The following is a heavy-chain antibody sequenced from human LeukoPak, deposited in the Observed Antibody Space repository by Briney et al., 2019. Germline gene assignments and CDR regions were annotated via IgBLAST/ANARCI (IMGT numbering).Heavy chain of an antibody. CDR1: GFTFSSYW. V-gene: IGHV3-7*03. CDR3: AKDPTRGLRLGAFDI. D-gene: IGHD3-16*01. CDR2: IKQDGSEK. J-gene: IGHJ3*02. Sequence: GGSLRLSCAASGFTFSSYWMSWVRQAPGKGLEWVANIKQDGSEKYYVDSVKGRFTISRDNAKNSLYLQMNSLRAEDTAVYYCAKDPTRGLRLGAFDIWGQGTMVTVSS.